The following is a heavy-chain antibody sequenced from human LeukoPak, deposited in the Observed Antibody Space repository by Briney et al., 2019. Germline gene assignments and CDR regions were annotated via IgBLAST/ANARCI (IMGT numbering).Heavy chain of an antibody. D-gene: IGHD3-16*02. CDR2: ISWNSGSI. J-gene: IGHJ4*02. V-gene: IGHV3-9*01. CDR1: GFTFDDYA. CDR3: AKEGTYYDYVWGSYRLYYFDY. Sequence: GGSLRLSCAASGFTFDDYAMHWVRQAPGKGLEWVSGISWNSGSIGYADSVKGRFTISRDNAKNSLYLQMNSLRAEDTALYYCAKEGTYYDYVWGSYRLYYFDYWGQGTLVTVSS.